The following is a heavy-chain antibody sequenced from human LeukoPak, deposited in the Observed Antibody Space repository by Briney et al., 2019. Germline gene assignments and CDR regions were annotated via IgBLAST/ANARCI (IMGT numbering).Heavy chain of an antibody. Sequence: ASVKVSCKVSGYTLTELSMHWVRQAPGKGLEWMGGFDPEDGETIYAQKFQGRVTMTEDTSTDTAYMELSSLRSDDTAMYYCARDSDYDSSGSWVAQGSGGGLDIWGQGTMVTVSS. J-gene: IGHJ3*02. CDR2: FDPEDGET. D-gene: IGHD3-22*01. CDR1: GYTLTELS. CDR3: ARDSDYDSSGSWVAQGSGGGLDI. V-gene: IGHV1-24*01.